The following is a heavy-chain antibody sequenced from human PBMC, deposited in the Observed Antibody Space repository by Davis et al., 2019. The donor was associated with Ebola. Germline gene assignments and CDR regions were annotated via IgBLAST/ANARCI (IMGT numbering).Heavy chain of an antibody. J-gene: IGHJ6*02. CDR3: AAYSSSWYHYYYYGMDV. CDR2: IYYSGST. CDR1: GGSISSSSYY. Sequence: SETLSLTCTVSGGSISSSSYYWGWIRQPPGKGLEWIGSIYYSGSTYYNPSLKSRVTISVDTSKNQFSLKLSSVTAADTAVYYCAAYSSSWYHYYYYGMDVWGQGTTVTVSS. D-gene: IGHD6-13*01. V-gene: IGHV4-39*01.